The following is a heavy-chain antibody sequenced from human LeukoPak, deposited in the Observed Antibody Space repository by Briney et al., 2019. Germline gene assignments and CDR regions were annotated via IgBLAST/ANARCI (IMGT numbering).Heavy chain of an antibody. CDR2: MYYSGST. V-gene: IGHV4-59*01. CDR1: GGSISSYY. CDR3: ARAWATDYFDY. Sequence: KPSETLSLTCTVSGGSISSYYWSWIRQPPGKGLEWIGYMYYSGSTNHNPSLKSRVTISVDTSKNQFSLKLSSVTAADTAVYYCARAWATDYFDYWGQGTLVTVSP. J-gene: IGHJ4*02.